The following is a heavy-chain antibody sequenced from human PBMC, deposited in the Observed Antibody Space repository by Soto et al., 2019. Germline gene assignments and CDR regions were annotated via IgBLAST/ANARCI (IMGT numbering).Heavy chain of an antibody. CDR3: ASQNFCTSSSCLN. CDR1: GFTFSIYS. J-gene: IGHJ4*02. D-gene: IGHD2-2*01. Sequence: EVQLVESGGGLEQPGGSLRLSCVASGFTFSIYSMNWVRQAPGQGLEWVSYISSSSTIYYADSVKGRFTISRDNAKNSLYLQMNSLRAEDTAVYYCASQNFCTSSSCLNWGQGTLVTVSS. V-gene: IGHV3-48*01. CDR2: ISSSSTI.